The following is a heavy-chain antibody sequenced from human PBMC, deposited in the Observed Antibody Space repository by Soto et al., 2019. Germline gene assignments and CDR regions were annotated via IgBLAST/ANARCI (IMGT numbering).Heavy chain of an antibody. CDR2: FYYSGST. CDR1: GGSISSTSYY. V-gene: IGHV4-39*01. J-gene: IGHJ4*02. Sequence: SETLSLTCTVSGGSISSTSYYWVWIRQPPGKGLEWIGSFYYSGSTYYNPSLKSRVTISVDTSENQFSLKLSSVTAADTAVYYCARQVVDGTVAGTGSLDYWGQGTLVTSPQ. D-gene: IGHD6-19*01. CDR3: ARQVVDGTVAGTGSLDY.